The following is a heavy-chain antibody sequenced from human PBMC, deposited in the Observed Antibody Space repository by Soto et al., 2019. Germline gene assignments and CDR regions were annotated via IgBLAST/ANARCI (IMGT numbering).Heavy chain of an antibody. CDR2: ISASSSTI. J-gene: IGHJ6*02. CDR3: ARRGGSSSHYFFYAMDV. Sequence: QVQLVESGGGLVKPGGSLRLSCAASGFTFSDYYMNWVRQAPGKGLEWVAYISASSSTIFYGDYVKGRFTISRDNAKNSLSLQMDSLRAEDTGLYYCARRGGSSSHYFFYAMDVWGQGTTVTVS. D-gene: IGHD1-26*01. V-gene: IGHV3-11*01. CDR1: GFTFSDYY.